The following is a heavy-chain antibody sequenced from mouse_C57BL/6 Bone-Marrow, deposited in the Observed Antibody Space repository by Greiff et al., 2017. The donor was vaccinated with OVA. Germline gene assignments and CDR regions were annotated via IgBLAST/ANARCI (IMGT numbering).Heavy chain of an antibody. V-gene: IGHV1-55*01. Sequence: VQLQQSGAELVKPGASVKMSCKASGYTFTSYWITWVKQRPGQGLEWIGDIYPGSGSTNYNEKFKSKATLTVDTSSSTAYMQLSSLTSEDSAVYYCARWEIYDCDGYYFDYWGQGTTLTVSS. J-gene: IGHJ2*01. D-gene: IGHD2-4*01. CDR1: GYTFTSYW. CDR2: IYPGSGST. CDR3: ARWEIYDCDGYYFDY.